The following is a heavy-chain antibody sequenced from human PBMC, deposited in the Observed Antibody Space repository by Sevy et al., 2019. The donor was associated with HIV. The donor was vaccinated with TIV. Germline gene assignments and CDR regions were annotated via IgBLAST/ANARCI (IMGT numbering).Heavy chain of an antibody. J-gene: IGHJ6*02. CDR3: ARDGSSGGLFLKDYYYFGMDV. Sequence: GGSLRLSCAASGFTFSSYAMHWVRQAPGKGLEWVAVISYDGNNKYADSGKGRFTSSRDNSKNTLYLQMNSLRAEDTAVYYCARDGSSGGLFLKDYYYFGMDVWGQGTTVTVSS. V-gene: IGHV3-30*03. D-gene: IGHD3-16*01. CDR1: GFTFSSYA. CDR2: ISYDGNNK.